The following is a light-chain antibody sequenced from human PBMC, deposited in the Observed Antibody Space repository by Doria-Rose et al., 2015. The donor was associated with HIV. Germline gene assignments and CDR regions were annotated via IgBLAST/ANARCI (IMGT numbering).Light chain of an antibody. CDR3: HQYGTSWT. CDR1: QGFSSTY. V-gene: IGKV3-20*01. Sequence: TQSPGTLSLSPGERATLSCRASQGFSSTYLAWYQQKPGQAPSLLIYDGSTRATGIPDRFSASGSGTDFTLTTNRLEPEDFALYYCHQYGTSWTFGQGTKMEI. J-gene: IGKJ1*01. CDR2: DGS.